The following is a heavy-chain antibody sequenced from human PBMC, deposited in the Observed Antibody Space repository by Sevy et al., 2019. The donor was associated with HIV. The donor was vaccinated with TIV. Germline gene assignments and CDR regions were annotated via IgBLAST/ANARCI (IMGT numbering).Heavy chain of an antibody. D-gene: IGHD6-19*01. Sequence: GGSLRLSCTASGFTFGDYAMSWFRQAPGNGLEWVGFIRSKAHGGTTEYAASVKGRFTISRDDSKSIAYLQMNSLKTEDTAVYYCTRVEYSSGWGESYFDYSGQGTLVTVSS. CDR2: IRSKAHGGTT. CDR1: GFTFGDYA. CDR3: TRVEYSSGWGESYFDY. V-gene: IGHV3-49*03. J-gene: IGHJ4*02.